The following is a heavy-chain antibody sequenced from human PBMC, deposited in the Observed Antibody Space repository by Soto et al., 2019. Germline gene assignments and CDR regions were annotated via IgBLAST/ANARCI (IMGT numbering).Heavy chain of an antibody. J-gene: IGHJ4*02. CDR3: ARDRIAGSGSCDN. Sequence: GGSLRLSCVASGFTFNNYWMHWVRQVPGKGLVWVSRIKTDGSSPNYADSVEGRFTISSDNAKNTLYLQMNSLRAEDTAVYYCARDRIAGSGSCDNWGQGTLVTVS. D-gene: IGHD3-10*01. CDR2: IKTDGSSP. CDR1: GFTFNNYW. V-gene: IGHV3-74*01.